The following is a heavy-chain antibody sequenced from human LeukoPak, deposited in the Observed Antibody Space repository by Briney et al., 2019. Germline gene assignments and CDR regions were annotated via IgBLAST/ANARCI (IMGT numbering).Heavy chain of an antibody. J-gene: IGHJ5*02. CDR1: GGSISSYY. V-gene: IGHV4-4*07. CDR2: IYTSGST. CDR3: ARDGPNNWNYPNWFDP. Sequence: SETLSLTCTVSGGSISSYYWSWIRQPAGKGLEWIGRIYTSGSTNYNPSLKSRVTMSVDTSKNQFSLKLSSVTAADTAVYYCARDGPNNWNYPNWFDPWGQETLVTVSS. D-gene: IGHD1-7*01.